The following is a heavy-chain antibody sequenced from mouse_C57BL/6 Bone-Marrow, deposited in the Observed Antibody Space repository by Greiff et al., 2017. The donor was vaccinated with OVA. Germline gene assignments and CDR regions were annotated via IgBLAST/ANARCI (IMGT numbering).Heavy chain of an antibody. CDR2: ISDGGSYT. D-gene: IGHD2-3*01. V-gene: IGHV5-4*01. J-gene: IGHJ3*01. CDR3: ARDGYYARFAY. CDR1: GFTFSSYA. Sequence: DVQLVESGGGLVKPGGSLKLSCAASGFTFSSYAMSWVRQTPEKRLEWVATISDGGSYTYYPDNVKGRFTISRDNAKNNLYLQMSHLKSEDTAMYYCARDGYYARFAYWGQGTLVTVSA.